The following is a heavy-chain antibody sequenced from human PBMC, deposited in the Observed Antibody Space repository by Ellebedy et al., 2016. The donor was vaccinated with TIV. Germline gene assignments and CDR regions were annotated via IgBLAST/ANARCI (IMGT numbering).Heavy chain of an antibody. CDR3: ASSGKMRSEGAY. Sequence: SVKVSCXASGGTFSSYAISWVRQAPGQGLEWMGGIIPIFGTANYAQKFQGRVTITADKSTSTAYMELSSLRSEDTAVYYCASSGKMRSEGAYWGQGTLVTVSS. J-gene: IGHJ4*02. V-gene: IGHV1-69*06. CDR1: GGTFSSYA. D-gene: IGHD2-15*01. CDR2: IIPIFGTA.